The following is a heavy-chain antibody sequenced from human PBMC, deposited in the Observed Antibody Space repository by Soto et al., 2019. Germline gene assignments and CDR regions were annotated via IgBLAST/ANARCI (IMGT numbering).Heavy chain of an antibody. CDR3: AKTAGGYFSHLDY. Sequence: PGGSLRLSCAASGFTFSSYGMHWVRQAPGKGLEWVAVISYDGSNKYYADSVKGRFTISRDNSKNTLYLQMNSLRAEDTAVHYCAKTAGGYFSHLDYWGQGTLVTVSS. CDR1: GFTFSSYG. J-gene: IGHJ4*02. D-gene: IGHD3-22*01. V-gene: IGHV3-30*18. CDR2: ISYDGSNK.